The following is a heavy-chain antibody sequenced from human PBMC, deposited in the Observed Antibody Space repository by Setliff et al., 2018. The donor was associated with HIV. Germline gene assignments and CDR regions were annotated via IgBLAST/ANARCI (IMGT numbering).Heavy chain of an antibody. Sequence: SETLSLTCAVYGGSLSGYYWSWIRQPPGKGLEWIGYIYNTGSTYHSPSLESRVTISVDTSKNQSSLKLSSVTAADTAVYYCARHSPSDYWGQGTLVTVSS. V-gene: IGHV4-59*08. CDR2: IYNTGST. CDR3: ARHSPSDY. J-gene: IGHJ4*02. CDR1: GGSLSGYY.